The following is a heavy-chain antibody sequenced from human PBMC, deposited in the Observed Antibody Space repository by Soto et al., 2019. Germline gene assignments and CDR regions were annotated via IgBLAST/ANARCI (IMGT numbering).Heavy chain of an antibody. Sequence: GASVKVSFKASGGTFSSYAISWLRQAPGQGLEWMGGIIPIFGTANYAQKFQGRVTITADESTSTAYMELSSLRSEDTAVYYCARDSSADAFDIWGQGTMVTVSS. V-gene: IGHV1-69*13. CDR1: GGTFSSYA. CDR3: ARDSSADAFDI. J-gene: IGHJ3*02. CDR2: IIPIFGTA. D-gene: IGHD6-6*01.